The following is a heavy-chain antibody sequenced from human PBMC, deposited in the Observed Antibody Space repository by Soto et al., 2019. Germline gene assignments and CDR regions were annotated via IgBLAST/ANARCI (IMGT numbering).Heavy chain of an antibody. V-gene: IGHV4-31*03. D-gene: IGHD6-19*01. J-gene: IGHJ5*01. CDR1: GASITNNGYS. Sequence: SETLSLTCTVSGASITNNGYSWSWIRQHPVKGLEWIGSRNNRDDTYYNPSLKTRVTISLDTSKNQFTLSLISVTAADTALYFCARGGSGWKALNWFESWGQGTLVTVSS. CDR3: ARGGSGWKALNWFES. CDR2: RNNRDDT.